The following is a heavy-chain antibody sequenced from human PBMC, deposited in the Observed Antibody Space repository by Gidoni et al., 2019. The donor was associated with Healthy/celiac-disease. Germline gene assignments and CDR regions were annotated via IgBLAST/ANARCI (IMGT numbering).Heavy chain of an antibody. Sequence: EVQLVESGGGLVRPGGALRLSCAASGLPFAAYRMNWVRQAPGKGLEGVSYISSSSSTIYYADSVKGRFTISRDNAKNSLYLQMNSLRDEDTAVYYCARLIGYCSSTSCYGAFDIWGQGTMVTVSS. D-gene: IGHD2-2*01. V-gene: IGHV3-48*02. CDR3: ARLIGYCSSTSCYGAFDI. J-gene: IGHJ3*02. CDR1: GLPFAAYR. CDR2: ISSSSSTI.